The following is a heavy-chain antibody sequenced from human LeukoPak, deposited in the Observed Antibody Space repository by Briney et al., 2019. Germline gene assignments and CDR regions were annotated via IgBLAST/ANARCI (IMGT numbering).Heavy chain of an antibody. CDR3: AAVSGYSGYDPYYFDY. CDR2: INHSGST. D-gene: IGHD5-12*01. J-gene: IGHJ4*02. Sequence: KPSETLPLTCAVYGGSFSGYYWSWIRQPPGKGLEWIGEINHSGSTNYDPSLKSRVTISVDTSKNQFSLKLSSVTAADTAVYYCAAVSGYSGYDPYYFDYWGQGTLVTVSS. V-gene: IGHV4-34*01. CDR1: GGSFSGYY.